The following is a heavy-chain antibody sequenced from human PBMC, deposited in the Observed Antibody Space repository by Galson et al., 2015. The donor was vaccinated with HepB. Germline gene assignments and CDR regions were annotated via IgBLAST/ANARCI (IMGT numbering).Heavy chain of an antibody. V-gene: IGHV3-23*01. CDR1: GFTFSSFS. CDR3: AKDRGIAVAGLLDY. Sequence: SLRLSCAASGFTFSSFSMSWVRQAPGKGLEWVSALSTSGGTTYSADSVKGRFTISRDNSKNTLYLQMNRLRADDTAVYFCAKDRGIAVAGLLDYWGQGTLVTVSS. D-gene: IGHD6-19*01. J-gene: IGHJ4*02. CDR2: LSTSGGTT.